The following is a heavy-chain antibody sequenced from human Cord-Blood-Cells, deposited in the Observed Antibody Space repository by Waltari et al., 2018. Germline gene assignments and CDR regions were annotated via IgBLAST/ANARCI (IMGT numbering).Heavy chain of an antibody. J-gene: IGHJ6*02. CDR1: GYTFTSYA. Sequence: QVQLVQSGAEVKKPGASVQVSCKASGYTFTSYAMHWVRQAPGQRLEWMGWLNAGNGNTKYSQKVQGRVTITRDTSASTAYMELSSLRSEDTAVYYCARASGYDYFYYYGMDVWGQGTTVTVSS. D-gene: IGHD5-12*01. CDR2: LNAGNGNT. CDR3: ARASGYDYFYYYGMDV. V-gene: IGHV1-3*01.